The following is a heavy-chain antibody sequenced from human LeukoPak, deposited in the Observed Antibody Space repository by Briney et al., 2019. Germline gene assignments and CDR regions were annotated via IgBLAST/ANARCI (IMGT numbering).Heavy chain of an antibody. CDR1: GGSISSGDYY. J-gene: IGHJ4*02. Sequence: SETLSLTCTVSGGSISSGDYYWSWIRQPPGKGLEWIGYIYYSGSTYYNPSLKSRVTIPVDTSKNQFSLKLSSVTAADTAVYYCARKPYSSGEDYWGQGTLVTVSS. CDR3: ARKPYSSGEDY. D-gene: IGHD6-19*01. V-gene: IGHV4-30-4*01. CDR2: IYYSGST.